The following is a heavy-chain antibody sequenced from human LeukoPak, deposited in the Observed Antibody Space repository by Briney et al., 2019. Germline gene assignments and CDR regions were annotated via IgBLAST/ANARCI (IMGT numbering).Heavy chain of an antibody. CDR1: GFTFSSYA. CDR3: AKSSLSSGWGARSGY. CDR2: ISGSGGST. Sequence: PGGSLRLSCAASGFTFSSYAMSWVRQGPGKGLEWVSAISGSGGSTYYADSVKGRFTISRDNSQNTLYLQMNSLRAEDTAVYYCAKSSLSSGWGARSGYWGQGTLVTVSS. J-gene: IGHJ4*02. V-gene: IGHV3-23*01. D-gene: IGHD6-19*01.